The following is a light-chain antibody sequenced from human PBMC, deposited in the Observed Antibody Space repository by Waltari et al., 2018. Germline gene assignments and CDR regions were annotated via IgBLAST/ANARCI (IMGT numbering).Light chain of an antibody. CDR3: CSYAGSGTYV. V-gene: IGLV2-23*02. J-gene: IGLJ1*01. CDR2: EVI. CDR1: NSDVGNYNL. Sequence: QSALTQPASVSGTPGQSITISCTGTNSDVGNYNLVSWYQHHPGEAPKLMICEVIKRPSGVSKRVSGSKSGNTASLTISGLQAEDEADYYCCSYAGSGTYVFGTGTKVTVL.